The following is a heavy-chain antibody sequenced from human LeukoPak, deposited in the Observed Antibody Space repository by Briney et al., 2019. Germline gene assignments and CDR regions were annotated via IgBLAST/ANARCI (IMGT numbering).Heavy chain of an antibody. CDR1: GFPFSDYY. CDR2: SRNKANSYST. J-gene: IGHJ4*02. D-gene: IGHD3-10*01. V-gene: IGHV3-72*01. CDR3: AADLMLRGICYSVW. Sequence: GGSLRLSCAASGFPFSDYYMDWVRQAPGKGLEWVGRSRNKANSYSTEYAASVKGRFTISRDESMNSVYLQMNSLKIEDTAVYYCAADLMLRGICYSVWWGQGTLVTVSS.